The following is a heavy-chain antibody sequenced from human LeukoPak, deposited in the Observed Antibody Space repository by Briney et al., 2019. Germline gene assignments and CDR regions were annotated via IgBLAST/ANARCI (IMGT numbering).Heavy chain of an antibody. CDR2: ILHTVNT. CDR1: VYSLTNHY. J-gene: IGHJ5*02. Sequence: SETLSLTCAVSVYSLTNHYWSCSRQPPGKGLWWRWEILHTVNTNYNPSFKSRVTISIDTSNNQFFLSLTSFTSAHTAVQYVSRGTAAVHTWGQGTLVTVSS. CDR3: SRGTAAVHT. V-gene: IGHV4-34*03. D-gene: IGHD3-16*01.